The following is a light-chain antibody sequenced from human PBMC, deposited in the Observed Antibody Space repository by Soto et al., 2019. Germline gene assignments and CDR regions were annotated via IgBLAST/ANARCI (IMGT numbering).Light chain of an antibody. CDR2: GAS. Sequence: EIVMTQSPATLSVSPGERATLSCRASQSVSSKLAWYQQKPGQGPRLLIYGASTRATGIPARFSGSGSGTEFTLSSSSLQDEDFAFYYCQHYSTWLWTFGQGTKVEIK. V-gene: IGKV3-15*01. CDR1: QSVSSK. J-gene: IGKJ1*01. CDR3: QHYSTWLWT.